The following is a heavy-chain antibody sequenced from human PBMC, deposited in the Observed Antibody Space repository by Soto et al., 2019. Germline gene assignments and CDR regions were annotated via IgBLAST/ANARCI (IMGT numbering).Heavy chain of an antibody. J-gene: IGHJ6*02. V-gene: IGHV4-59*01. D-gene: IGHD3-10*01. Sequence: SETLSLTCTVSGGSISSYYWSWIRQPPGKGLEWIGYIYYSGSTNYNPSLKSRVTIAVDTSKNQFSLRLTSVTAADTAVYYCAGQPTAGSYYDLGSYYYYYDMDVWGQGTTVTVSS. CDR1: GGSISSYY. CDR3: AGQPTAGSYYDLGSYYYYYDMDV. CDR2: IYYSGST.